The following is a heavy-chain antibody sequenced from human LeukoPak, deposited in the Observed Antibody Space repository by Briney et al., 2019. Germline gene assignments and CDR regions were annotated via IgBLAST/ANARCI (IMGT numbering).Heavy chain of an antibody. CDR2: VKQDGSEK. D-gene: IGHD3-3*01. V-gene: IGHV3-7*01. Sequence: QTGGSLRLSCAVSGFTFSDYCMSWVRQAPGKGLEWVANVKQDGSEKYYVDSVKGRFTISRDNAKNSLYLQMNTLRPEDTAVYYCARERQNKDFWSGGDYWGQGTMVTVSS. CDR3: ARERQNKDFWSGGDY. CDR1: GFTFSDYC. J-gene: IGHJ4*02.